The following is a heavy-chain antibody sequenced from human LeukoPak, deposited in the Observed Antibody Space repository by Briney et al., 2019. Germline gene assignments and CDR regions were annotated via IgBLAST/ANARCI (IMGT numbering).Heavy chain of an antibody. CDR2: ISSSGSTI. Sequence: GGSLRLSCAASGFTFSSYEMNWVRQAPGKGLEWVSYISSSGSTIYYADSVKGRFTISRDNAKNSLYLQMNSLRAEDTAVYYCASNGRGYSYGYYYYYGMDVWGKGTTVTVSS. V-gene: IGHV3-48*03. CDR1: GFTFSSYE. J-gene: IGHJ6*04. CDR3: ASNGRGYSYGYYYYYGMDV. D-gene: IGHD5-18*01.